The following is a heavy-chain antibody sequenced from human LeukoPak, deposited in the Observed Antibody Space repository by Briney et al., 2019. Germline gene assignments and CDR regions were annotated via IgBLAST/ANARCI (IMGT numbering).Heavy chain of an antibody. CDR3: ARAGLYYDFWSGYLNYYYYYMDV. J-gene: IGHJ6*03. D-gene: IGHD3-3*01. CDR2: INTNTGNP. CDR1: GYTFTSYA. Sequence: VKVSCKASGYTFTSYAMNWVRQAPGQGLEWMGWINTNTGNPTYAQGFTGRFVFSLDTSVSTAYLQISSLKAEDTAVYYCARAGLYYDFWSGYLNYYYYYMDVWGKGTTVTVSS. V-gene: IGHV7-4-1*02.